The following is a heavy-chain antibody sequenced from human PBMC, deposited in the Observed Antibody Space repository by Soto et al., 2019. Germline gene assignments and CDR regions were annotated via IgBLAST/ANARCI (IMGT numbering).Heavy chain of an antibody. CDR2: TYYSGGT. J-gene: IGHJ6*02. Sequence: SETLSLTCTVSGGSISSGGYYWSWIRQLPGKGLEWIGYTYYSGGTYYNPSLKSRVTISADTSKNQFSLQLRSVTAADTAVYYCSRTRGYCSSASCYWNVWGQGTTVTVSS. V-gene: IGHV4-31*03. CDR1: GGSISSGGYY. D-gene: IGHD2-2*01. CDR3: SRTRGYCSSASCYWNV.